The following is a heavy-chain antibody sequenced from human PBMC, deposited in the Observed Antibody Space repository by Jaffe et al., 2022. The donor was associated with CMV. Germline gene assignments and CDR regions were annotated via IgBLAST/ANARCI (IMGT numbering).Heavy chain of an antibody. Sequence: EVQLLESGGDLVQPGGSLRLSCAASGFTFSSYVMTWVRQAPGKGLEWVSRISGSGDSTYYTNSVKGRFTISRDNSKNTLYLQMDSLRVEDTAVYYCAKTGGYTYGYDWGQGTLVTVSS. CDR3: AKTGGYTYGYD. CDR2: ISGSGDST. V-gene: IGHV3-23*01. D-gene: IGHD5-18*01. CDR1: GFTFSSYV. J-gene: IGHJ4*02.